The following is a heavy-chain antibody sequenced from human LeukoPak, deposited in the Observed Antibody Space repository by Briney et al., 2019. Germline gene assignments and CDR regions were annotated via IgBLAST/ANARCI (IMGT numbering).Heavy chain of an antibody. CDR2: ISYDGSNK. Sequence: GGSLRLSCAASGFTFSNYAMNWVRQAPGKGLEWVAVISYDGSNKYYADSVKGRFTISRDNSKNTLYLQMNSLRAEDTAVYYCARDLLRSSWYPFGVPYYYYSMDVWGQGTTVTVSS. J-gene: IGHJ6*02. D-gene: IGHD6-13*01. CDR1: GFTFSNYA. CDR3: ARDLLRSSWYPFGVPYYYYSMDV. V-gene: IGHV3-30*04.